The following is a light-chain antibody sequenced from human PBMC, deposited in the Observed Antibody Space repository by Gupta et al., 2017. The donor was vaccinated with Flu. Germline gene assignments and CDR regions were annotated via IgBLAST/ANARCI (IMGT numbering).Light chain of an antibody. J-gene: IGLJ1*01. Sequence: QSALTPPPSVSASPGQSITISCTGTSSDVGGYNYVSWYQQHPGKAPKLMIYEVSNRPSGISNRFSGSKSGNTASLTISGLQAEDEADYYCSSSTSSSTLYVFGTGTRVTV. CDR2: EVS. CDR1: SSDVGGYNY. CDR3: SSSTSSSTLYV. V-gene: IGLV2-14*01.